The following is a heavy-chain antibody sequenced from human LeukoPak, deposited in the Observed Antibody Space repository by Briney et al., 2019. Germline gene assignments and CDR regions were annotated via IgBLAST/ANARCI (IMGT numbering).Heavy chain of an antibody. V-gene: IGHV3-NL1*01. CDR3: ARDSDIAVAGYFDY. J-gene: IGHJ4*02. CDR2: IYSGGST. CDR1: GFTFSSYG. Sequence: PGGSLRLSCAASGFTFSSYGMHWVRQAPGKGLEWVSVIYSGGSTYYADSVKGRFTISRDNSKNTLYLQMNSLRAEDTAVYYCARDSDIAVAGYFDYWGQGTLVTVSS. D-gene: IGHD6-19*01.